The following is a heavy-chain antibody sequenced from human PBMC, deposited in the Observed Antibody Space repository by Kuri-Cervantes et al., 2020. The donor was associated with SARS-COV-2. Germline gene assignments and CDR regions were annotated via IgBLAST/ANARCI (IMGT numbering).Heavy chain of an antibody. J-gene: IGHJ4*02. Sequence: LRLSCAVSGGSISSGGYFWSWIRQPPGKGLEWTGYIYHSGSTYYNPSLKSRVTISVDRSKNQFSLKLRSVTAADTAVYYCATPFGVVPYWGRGTLVTVSS. V-gene: IGHV4-30-2*01. CDR1: GGSISSGGYF. CDR3: ATPFGVVPY. D-gene: IGHD3-3*01. CDR2: IYHSGST.